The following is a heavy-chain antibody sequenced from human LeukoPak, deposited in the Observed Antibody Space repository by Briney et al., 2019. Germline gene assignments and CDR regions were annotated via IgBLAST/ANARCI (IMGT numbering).Heavy chain of an antibody. J-gene: IGHJ6*02. CDR3: ARVRGVRGAYYYYGMDV. CDR1: GGSISSGDYY. D-gene: IGHD3-10*01. CDR2: IYYSGST. Sequence: PSQTLSLTCTVSGGSISSGDYYWSWIRQPPGKGLEWIGYIYYSGSTYYNPSLKSRVTISVDTSKNQFSLKLSSVTAADTAVYYCARVRGVRGAYYYYGMDVWDQGTTVTVSS. V-gene: IGHV4-30-4*01.